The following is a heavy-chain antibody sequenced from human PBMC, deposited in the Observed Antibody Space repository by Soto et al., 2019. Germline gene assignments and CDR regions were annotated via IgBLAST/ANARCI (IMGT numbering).Heavy chain of an antibody. Sequence: GGSLRLSCPASGFTFSRHAMTWVRQAPGKGLEWVSGLSDSGGSTYYADSVKGRFTISRDNSMNTLYLQMNTLRAEDTAVYYCAKVSSSWYSGFFDLWGQGT. J-gene: IGHJ4*02. CDR3: AKVSSSWYSGFFDL. V-gene: IGHV3-23*01. CDR1: GFTFSRHA. CDR2: LSDSGGST. D-gene: IGHD6-13*01.